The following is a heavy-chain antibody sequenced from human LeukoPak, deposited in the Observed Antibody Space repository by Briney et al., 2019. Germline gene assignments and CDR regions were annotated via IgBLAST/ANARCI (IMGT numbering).Heavy chain of an antibody. CDR3: AREQKHGAFDI. J-gene: IGHJ3*02. CDR1: GGSISSYY. CDR2: IYYSGST. Sequence: SETLSLTCTVSGGSISSYYWSWIRQPPGKGLEWIGYIYYSGSTNYNPSLKSRVTGSVDTSKNQFSLKLSSVTAADTAVYYCAREQKHGAFDIWGQGTMVTVSS. V-gene: IGHV4-59*01.